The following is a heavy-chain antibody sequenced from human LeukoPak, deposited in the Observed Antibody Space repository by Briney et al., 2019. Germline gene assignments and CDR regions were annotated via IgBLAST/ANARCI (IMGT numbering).Heavy chain of an antibody. J-gene: IGHJ4*02. CDR1: GYTFTGYY. V-gene: IGHV1-2*07. CDR2: INPNSGDT. D-gene: IGHD5-12*01. Sequence: ASVKVSCKASGYTFTGYYMHWVRQAPGQGLEWMGWINPNSGDTNYAHKFQGRVTMTRDTSIRTAYMELSGLRSDDTAVYYCAKNPYEYYFDYWGQGTLVTVSS. CDR3: AKNPYEYYFDY.